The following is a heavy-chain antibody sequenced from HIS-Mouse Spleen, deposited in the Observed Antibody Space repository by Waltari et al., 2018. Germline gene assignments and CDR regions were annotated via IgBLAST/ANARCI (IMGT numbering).Heavy chain of an antibody. J-gene: IGHJ2*01. D-gene: IGHD6-13*01. Sequence: QLQLQESGPGLVKPSETLSLTCTVSGGSISSSSYYWGWIRQPPGKGLEWIGSIYYSGSTYDNPSLKMRVTIAVDTSKNQCSLKLSSVTAADTAVYYCAREIPYSSSWYDWYFDLWGRGTLVTVSS. CDR1: GGSISSSSYY. CDR3: AREIPYSSSWYDWYFDL. V-gene: IGHV4-39*07. CDR2: IYYSGST.